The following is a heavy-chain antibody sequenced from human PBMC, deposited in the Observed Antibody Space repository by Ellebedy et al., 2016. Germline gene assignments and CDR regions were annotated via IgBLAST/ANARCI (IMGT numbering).Heavy chain of an antibody. D-gene: IGHD3-16*02. CDR3: ARVEDEYVWGSYRYEYFHH. CDR1: GYTFTNYA. Sequence: ASVKVSCKASGYTFTNYAISWVRQAPGQGLEWMGRISTYNGNTNYAQKVQGRVTLTTDTSTSTAYMELRSLRSDDTAVYYCARVEDEYVWGSYRYEYFHHWGQGTLVTVSS. J-gene: IGHJ1*01. CDR2: ISTYNGNT. V-gene: IGHV1-18*01.